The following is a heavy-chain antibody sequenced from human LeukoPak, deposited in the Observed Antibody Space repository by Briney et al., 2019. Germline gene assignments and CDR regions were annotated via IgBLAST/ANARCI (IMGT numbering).Heavy chain of an antibody. J-gene: IGHJ4*02. CDR3: ARESSTYGSGSYGGLIVPYYFDY. D-gene: IGHD3-10*01. Sequence: SETLSLTCAVYGGSFSGYYWSWIRQPPGKGLEWIGEINHSGSTNYNPSLKSRVTISVDTSKNQFSLKLSSVTAADTAVYYCARESSTYGSGSYGGLIVPYYFDYWGQGTLVTVSS. CDR1: GGSFSGYY. CDR2: INHSGST. V-gene: IGHV4-34*01.